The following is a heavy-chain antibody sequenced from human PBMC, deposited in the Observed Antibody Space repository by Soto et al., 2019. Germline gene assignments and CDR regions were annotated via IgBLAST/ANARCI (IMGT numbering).Heavy chain of an antibody. D-gene: IGHD2-8*01. CDR2: IIPIFGTA. CDR3: ASGGRVRMVYAISVNYYCYGMDV. V-gene: IGHV1-69*12. J-gene: IGHJ6*02. CDR1: GGTFSSYA. Sequence: QVQLVQSGAEVKKPGSSVKVSCKASGGTFSSYAISWVRQAPGQGLEWMGGIIPIFGTANYAQKFQGRVTITADESTSTAYMELSSLRSEDTAVYYCASGGRVRMVYAISVNYYCYGMDVWGQGTTVTVSS.